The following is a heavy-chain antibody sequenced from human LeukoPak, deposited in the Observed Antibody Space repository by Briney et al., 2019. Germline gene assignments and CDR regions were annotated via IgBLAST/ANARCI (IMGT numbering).Heavy chain of an antibody. Sequence: PSETLSLTCAVYGGSFSGYYWSWIRQPPGKGLEWIGEINHSGSTNYNPSLKSRVTISVDTSKNQFSLKLSSVTAADTAVYYCARENFVVVVADVNWFDPWGQGTLVTVSS. CDR2: INHSGST. D-gene: IGHD2-15*01. CDR1: GGSFSGYY. V-gene: IGHV4-34*01. J-gene: IGHJ5*02. CDR3: ARENFVVVVADVNWFDP.